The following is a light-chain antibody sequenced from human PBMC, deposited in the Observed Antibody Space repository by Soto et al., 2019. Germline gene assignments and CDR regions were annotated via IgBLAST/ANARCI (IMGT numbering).Light chain of an antibody. J-gene: IGKJ4*01. CDR3: QQYKNWTPLT. CDR1: QSISTN. Sequence: EIVMTQSPATLSVSPGERATLSCRASQSISTNLAWYQQKPGQAPRLLIYGASTRATGIPARFSGSGSGTDFTLTISSLQSEDFGVYYCQQYKNWTPLTFGGGNKVEIK. V-gene: IGKV3-15*01. CDR2: GAS.